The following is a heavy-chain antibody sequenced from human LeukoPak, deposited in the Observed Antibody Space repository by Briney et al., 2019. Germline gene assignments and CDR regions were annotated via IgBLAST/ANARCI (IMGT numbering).Heavy chain of an antibody. CDR3: VRDRPPDTSIVRLDS. CDR1: GTFSRYW. CDR2: IKEDGSQK. Sequence: GGSLRLSCAASGTFSRYWMSWVRQAPGKGLEWVANIKEDGSQKYYVDSVMGRFTISRDNAKNSLYLQMNSLRVDDTAVYYCVRDRPPDTSIVRLDSWGQGTLVTVSS. V-gene: IGHV3-7*04. D-gene: IGHD1-26*01. J-gene: IGHJ4*02.